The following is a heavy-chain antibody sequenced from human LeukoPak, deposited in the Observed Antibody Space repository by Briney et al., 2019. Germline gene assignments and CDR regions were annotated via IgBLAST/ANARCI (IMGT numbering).Heavy chain of an antibody. CDR3: ARYGDIRYCSSTSCHDY. J-gene: IGHJ4*02. V-gene: IGHV4-30-4*08. D-gene: IGHD2-2*01. Sequence: SETLSLTCTVSGGSISSSSYYWSWIRQPPGKGLEWIGYIYYSGSTYYNPSLKSRVTISVDTSKNQFSLKLSSVTAADTAVYYCARYGDIRYCSSTSCHDYWGQGTLVTVSS. CDR2: IYYSGST. CDR1: GGSISSSSYY.